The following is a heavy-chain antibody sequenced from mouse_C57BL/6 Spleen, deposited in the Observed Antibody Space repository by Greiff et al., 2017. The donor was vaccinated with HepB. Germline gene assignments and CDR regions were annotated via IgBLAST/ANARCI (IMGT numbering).Heavy chain of an antibody. CDR1: GFSLTSYG. Sequence: VKLKESGPGLVQPSQSLSITCTVSGFSLTSYGVHWVRQSPGKGLEWLGVIWSGGSTDYNAAFISRLSISKDNSKSQVFFKMNSLQADDTAIYYCASDLLHYAMDYWGQGTSVTVSS. D-gene: IGHD2-1*01. CDR3: ASDLLHYAMDY. V-gene: IGHV2-2*01. CDR2: IWSGGST. J-gene: IGHJ4*01.